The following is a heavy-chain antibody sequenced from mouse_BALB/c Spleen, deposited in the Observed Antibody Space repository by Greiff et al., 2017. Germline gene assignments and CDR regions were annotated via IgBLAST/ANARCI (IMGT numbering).Heavy chain of an antibody. CDR3: ARHIYYDYEDAMDY. V-gene: IGHV3-2*02. D-gene: IGHD2-4*01. Sequence: QSGPGLVKPSQSLSLTCTVTGYSITSDYAWNWIRQFPGNKLEWMGYISYSGSTSYNPSLKSRISITRDTSKNQFFLQLNSVTTEDTATYYCARHIYYDYEDAMDYWGQGTSVTVSS. J-gene: IGHJ4*01. CDR1: GYSITSDYA. CDR2: ISYSGST.